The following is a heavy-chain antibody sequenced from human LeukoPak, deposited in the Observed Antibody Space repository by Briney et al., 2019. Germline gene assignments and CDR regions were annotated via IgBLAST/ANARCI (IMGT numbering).Heavy chain of an antibody. V-gene: IGHV3-30*18. CDR3: AKDVRNSGDGDW. J-gene: IGHJ4*02. D-gene: IGHD5-12*01. Sequence: GTSLRLSCVGSGFTFSYYGMHWVRQAPGKGLEWVAVISYDGSVNYCAGSVKGRFTIFRDNSKNTLYLQMNSLRTEDTAMYYCAKDVRNSGDGDWWGQGTLVTVSS. CDR1: GFTFSYYG. CDR2: ISYDGSVN.